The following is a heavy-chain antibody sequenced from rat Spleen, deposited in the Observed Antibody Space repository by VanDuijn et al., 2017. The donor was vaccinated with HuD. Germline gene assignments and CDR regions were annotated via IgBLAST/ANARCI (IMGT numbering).Heavy chain of an antibody. CDR1: GFTFSNYD. CDR2: VSTGGGNT. Sequence: EVQLVESDGGLVQPGRSLRLSCAASGFTFSNYDMAWVRQAPTNGLAWVASVSTGGGNTYYRDSVKGRFTISRDNAKSTLYLQMDSLRSEDTATYYCARFSFITTYYYVMDAWGQGASVTVSS. J-gene: IGHJ4*01. D-gene: IGHD1-1*01. CDR3: ARFSFITTYYYVMDA. V-gene: IGHV5S23*01.